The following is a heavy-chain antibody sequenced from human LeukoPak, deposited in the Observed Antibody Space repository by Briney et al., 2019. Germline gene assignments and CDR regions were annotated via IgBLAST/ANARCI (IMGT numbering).Heavy chain of an antibody. CDR2: ISAYNGNT. V-gene: IGHV1-18*01. D-gene: IGHD1-26*01. Sequence: ASVKVSCKASGYTFTNYGISWVRQAPGQGLEWLGWISAYNGNTHFAQQFQGRLTVTTDTSTSTAYMELSSLRSEDTAVYYCARGVPLVGATTYYYYYGMDVWGQGTTVTVSS. CDR3: ARGVPLVGATTYYYYYGMDV. CDR1: GYTFTNYG. J-gene: IGHJ6*02.